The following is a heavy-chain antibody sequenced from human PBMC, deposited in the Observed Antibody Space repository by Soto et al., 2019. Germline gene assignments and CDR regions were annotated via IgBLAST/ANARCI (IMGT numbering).Heavy chain of an antibody. CDR1: GGSISSSSYY. D-gene: IGHD3-22*01. CDR2: IYYSGST. J-gene: IGHJ4*02. Sequence: SETLSLTCTVSGGSISSSSYYWGWIRQPPGKGLEWIGSIYYSGSTYYNPSLKSRVTISVDTSKNQFSLKLSSVTAADTAVYYCARREAVIRNFDYWGQGTLVTVSS. CDR3: ARREAVIRNFDY. V-gene: IGHV4-39*01.